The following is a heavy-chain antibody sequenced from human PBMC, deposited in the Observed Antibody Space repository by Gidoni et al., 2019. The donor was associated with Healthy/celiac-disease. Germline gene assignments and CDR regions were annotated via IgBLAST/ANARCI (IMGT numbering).Heavy chain of an antibody. CDR2: ISAYNGNT. CDR1: GYTFTSYG. CDR3: ARDNQVETTVTTGDAFDI. Sequence: QVQLVQSGAEVKKPRASVKVSCKASGYTFTSYGISWVRQAPGQGLEWMGWISAYNGNTNYAQKLQGRVTMTTDTSTSTAYMELRSLRSDDTAVYYCARDNQVETTVTTGDAFDIWGQGTMVTVSS. V-gene: IGHV1-18*01. J-gene: IGHJ3*02. D-gene: IGHD4-17*01.